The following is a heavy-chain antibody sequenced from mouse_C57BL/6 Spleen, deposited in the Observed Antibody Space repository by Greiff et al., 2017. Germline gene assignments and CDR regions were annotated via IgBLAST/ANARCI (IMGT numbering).Heavy chain of an antibody. V-gene: IGHV1-64*01. Sequence: VQLQQPGAELVKPGASVKLSCKASGYTFTSYWMPWVKQRPGQGLEWIGMIHPNSGSTNYNEKFKSKATLTVDKSSSTAYMQLSSLTSEDSAVYYCARDTTVVVDYWGQGTTLTVSS. CDR1: GYTFTSYW. J-gene: IGHJ2*01. D-gene: IGHD1-1*01. CDR3: ARDTTVVVDY. CDR2: IHPNSGST.